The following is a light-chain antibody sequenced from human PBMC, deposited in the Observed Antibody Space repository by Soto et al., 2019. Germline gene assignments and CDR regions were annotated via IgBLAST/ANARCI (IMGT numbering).Light chain of an antibody. V-gene: IGLV2-14*03. CDR2: DVS. J-gene: IGLJ1*01. Sequence: QSVLTQPASVSGSPGQSITISCTGTSSDVGGYNYVSWYQQHPGKAPKLMIYDVSNRPSGVSNRFSGSKSGNTASLTISGLQAEDEADCYCSSYTSSSTLEVFGTGTKLTVL. CDR1: SSDVGGYNY. CDR3: SSYTSSSTLEV.